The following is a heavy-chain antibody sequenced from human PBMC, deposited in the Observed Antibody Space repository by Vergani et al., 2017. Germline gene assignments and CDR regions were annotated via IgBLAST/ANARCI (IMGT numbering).Heavy chain of an antibody. J-gene: IGHJ4*02. D-gene: IGHD3-3*01. CDR3: AKDRGYDFWSGYYAPGFDY. Sequence: EVQLLESGGDLVQPGGSLRLSCTASGFIFSTYAMSWVRQAPGKGLEWVSAISGSGGSTYYADSVKGRFTISRDNSKNTLYLQMNSLRAEDTAVYYCAKDRGYDFWSGYYAPGFDYWGQGTLVTVSS. V-gene: IGHV3-23*01. CDR2: ISGSGGST. CDR1: GFIFSTYA.